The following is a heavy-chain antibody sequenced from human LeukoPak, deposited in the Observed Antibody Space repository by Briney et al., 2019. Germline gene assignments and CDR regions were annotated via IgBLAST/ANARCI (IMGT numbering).Heavy chain of an antibody. Sequence: GASVKVSCKASGGTFSSYAISWVRQAPGQGLEWMGGIIPIFGTANYAQKFQGRVTITADESTSTAYMELSSLRSGDTAVYYCARARSGYSYGWDAFDIWGQGTMVTVSS. CDR1: GGTFSSYA. CDR3: ARARSGYSYGWDAFDI. CDR2: IIPIFGTA. D-gene: IGHD5-18*01. J-gene: IGHJ3*02. V-gene: IGHV1-69*13.